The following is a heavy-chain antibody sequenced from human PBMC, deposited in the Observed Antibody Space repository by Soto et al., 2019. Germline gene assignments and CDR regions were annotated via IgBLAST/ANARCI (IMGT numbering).Heavy chain of an antibody. Sequence: QVQLVQSGAEVKKPGASVKVSCKASGYTLNTYGITWVRQAPGQGLEWMGWISANNDNTNYPQKLQGRVTMTTDTSRSTDYMELRSLTSDDTAVYYCARGTHCYYWGQGTLVTVSS. V-gene: IGHV1-18*01. CDR1: GYTLNTYG. CDR2: ISANNDNT. J-gene: IGHJ4*02. D-gene: IGHD2-21*02. CDR3: ARGTHCYY.